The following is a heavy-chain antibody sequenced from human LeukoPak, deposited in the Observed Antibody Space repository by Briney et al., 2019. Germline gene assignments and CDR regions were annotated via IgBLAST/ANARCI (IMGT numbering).Heavy chain of an antibody. CDR2: ISGSGGST. Sequence: QAGGSLRLSCAASGFTFSSYAMSWVRQAPGKGLEWVSAISGSGGSTYYADSVKGRFTISRDNAKNSLYLQMNSLRAEDTAVYYCARDRVNYGMDVWGQGTTVTVSS. CDR1: GFTFSSYA. J-gene: IGHJ6*02. CDR3: ARDRVNYGMDV. D-gene: IGHD3-10*01. V-gene: IGHV3-23*01.